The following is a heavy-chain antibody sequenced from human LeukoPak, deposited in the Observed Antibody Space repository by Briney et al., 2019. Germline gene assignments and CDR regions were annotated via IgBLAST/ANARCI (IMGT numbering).Heavy chain of an antibody. CDR1: GFTVSSNY. Sequence: PGGSLRLSCAASGFTVSSNYMSWVRQAPGKGLEWVSLIYSGASTSYADSVKGRFTISRDNSKNTLYLQMNSLRPEDTAVYYCARDGPVVVAATRSGYFDYWSQGTLVSGFS. J-gene: IGHJ4*02. CDR3: ARDGPVVVAATRSGYFDY. D-gene: IGHD2-15*01. V-gene: IGHV3-53*01. CDR2: IYSGAST.